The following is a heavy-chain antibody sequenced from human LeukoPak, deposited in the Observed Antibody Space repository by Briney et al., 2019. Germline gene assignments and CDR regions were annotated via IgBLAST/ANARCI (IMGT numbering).Heavy chain of an antibody. Sequence: PGGSLRLSCAASGFTFSSYGMHWVRQAPGKGLEWVAVIWYDRSNKYYADSVKGRFTISRDNSKNTLYLQMNSLRAEDTAVYYCARDTVSGSGRNFDYWGQGTLVTVSS. D-gene: IGHD6-19*01. CDR2: IWYDRSNK. V-gene: IGHV3-33*01. CDR1: GFTFSSYG. CDR3: ARDTVSGSGRNFDY. J-gene: IGHJ4*02.